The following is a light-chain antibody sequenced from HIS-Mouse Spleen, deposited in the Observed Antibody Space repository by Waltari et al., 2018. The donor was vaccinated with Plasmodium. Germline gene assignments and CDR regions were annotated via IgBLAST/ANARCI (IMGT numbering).Light chain of an antibody. CDR3: QSADSSGTYRV. CDR1: ALPKQY. Sequence: SYELTQPPSVSVSPGQTARITCSGDALPKQYAYWYQQKPGQAPVLVMNKDSERPSGIPGRFSGTSSRTTVTLAISGVQAEDEADYYCQSADSSGTYRVFGGGTKLTVL. J-gene: IGLJ2*01. CDR2: KDS. V-gene: IGLV3-25*03.